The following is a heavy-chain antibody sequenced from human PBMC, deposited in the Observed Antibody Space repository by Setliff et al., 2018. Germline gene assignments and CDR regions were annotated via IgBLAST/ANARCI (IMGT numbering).Heavy chain of an antibody. J-gene: IGHJ4*02. D-gene: IGHD5-12*01. CDR2: IISMFGTT. V-gene: IGHV1-69*05. Sequence: SVKVSCKASGGTFSTYAISWVRQAPGQGLEWMGGIISMFGTTNYAQKFQGRLTMTRDTSISTAYMELSSLRSDDTAVYYCARQPMDTIMVTFDYWGQGILVTVSS. CDR3: ARQPMDTIMVTFDY. CDR1: GGTFSTYA.